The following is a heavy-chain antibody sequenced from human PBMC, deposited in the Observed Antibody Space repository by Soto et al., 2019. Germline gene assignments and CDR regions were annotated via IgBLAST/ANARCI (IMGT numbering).Heavy chain of an antibody. Sequence: EVQLEQSGAEVKKPGESLKISCKGSGYSFTSYWIGWVRQMPGKGLEWMGIIYPGDSDTRYSPSFQGQVTISADKSISTAYLQWSSLKASDTAMYYCARLPGGYSSSSSVLKLKNYYYYMDVWGKGTTVTVSS. D-gene: IGHD6-6*01. CDR3: ARLPGGYSSSSSVLKLKNYYYYMDV. CDR1: GYSFTSYW. J-gene: IGHJ6*03. CDR2: IYPGDSDT. V-gene: IGHV5-51*03.